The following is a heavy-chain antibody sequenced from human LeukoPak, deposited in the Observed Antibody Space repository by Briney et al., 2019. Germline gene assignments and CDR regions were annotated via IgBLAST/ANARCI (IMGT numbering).Heavy chain of an antibody. CDR3: ARGLVLPYYYYGMDV. V-gene: IGHV4-34*01. D-gene: IGHD2-15*01. Sequence: SETLSLTCAVYGGSFSGYYWSWIRQPPGKGLEWIGEINHSGSTNYNPSLKSRVTISVDTSKNQFSLKLSSVTAADTAVYYCARGLVLPYYYYGMDVWGQGITVTVSS. CDR2: INHSGST. J-gene: IGHJ6*02. CDR1: GGSFSGYY.